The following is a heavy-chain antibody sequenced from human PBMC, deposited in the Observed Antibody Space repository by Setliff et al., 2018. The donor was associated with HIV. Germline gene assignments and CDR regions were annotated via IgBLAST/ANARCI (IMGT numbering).Heavy chain of an antibody. V-gene: IGHV3-7*03. CDR1: GFTFSRHW. CDR3: AKPLTQWGVSPYHYAVDV. Sequence: PGGSLRLSCAAPGFTFSRHWMSWVRQAPGKGLEWVANINQDGSQIYYADSVKGRFTISRDNSKNTLYLQMNSLRAEDTAVYYCAKPLTQWGVSPYHYAVDVWGQGTTVTVSS. J-gene: IGHJ6*02. D-gene: IGHD1-26*01. CDR2: INQDGSQI.